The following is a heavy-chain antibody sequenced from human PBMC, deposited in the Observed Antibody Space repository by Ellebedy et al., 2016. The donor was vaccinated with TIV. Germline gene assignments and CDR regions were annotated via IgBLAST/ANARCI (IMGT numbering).Heavy chain of an antibody. V-gene: IGHV3-30-3*01. J-gene: IGHJ4*02. D-gene: IGHD2-21*01. Sequence: GGSLRLXCAPSGFTFSYYAMHWVRQAPGKGLEWVALTSYDGSNRFYADSVKGRFTIPRDNSKNTLYLQMNSLRSEDTAVFYCARAPLCESAHCHPALDNWGQGTPVTVSS. CDR1: GFTFSYYA. CDR3: ARAPLCESAHCHPALDN. CDR2: TSYDGSNR.